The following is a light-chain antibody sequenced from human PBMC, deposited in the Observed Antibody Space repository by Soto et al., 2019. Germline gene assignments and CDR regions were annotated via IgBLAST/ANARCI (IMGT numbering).Light chain of an antibody. J-gene: IGKJ3*01. CDR2: AAS. Sequence: AIRMTQSPSSFSASTGDRVTITCRASQGISSYLAWYQQKPGKAPKLLIYAASTLQSGVPSRFSGSGSRTDFTLAISCLQSEDFATDYCQQYYSYLFTFGPGTKVDI. CDR1: QGISSY. CDR3: QQYYSYLFT. V-gene: IGKV1-8*01.